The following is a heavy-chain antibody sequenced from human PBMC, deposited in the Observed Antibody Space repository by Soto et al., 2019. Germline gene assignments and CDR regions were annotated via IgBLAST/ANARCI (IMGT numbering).Heavy chain of an antibody. J-gene: IGHJ4*02. D-gene: IGHD1-1*01. CDR3: ASQPEGYNWNVGFDY. V-gene: IGHV4-39*01. CDR1: GGSISSSSYY. CDR2: IYYSGST. Sequence: QLQLQESGPGLVKPSETLSLTCTVSGGSISSSSYYWGWIRQPPGKGLEWIGSIYYSGSTYYTPSLKSRVTISVDTSKNQFSLKLSSVTAADTAVYYCASQPEGYNWNVGFDYWGQGTLVTVSS.